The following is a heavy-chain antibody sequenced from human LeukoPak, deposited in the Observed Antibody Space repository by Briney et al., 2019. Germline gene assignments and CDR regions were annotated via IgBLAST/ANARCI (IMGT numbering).Heavy chain of an antibody. CDR3: ARDPNYYDSSVRSSPPSY. J-gene: IGHJ4*02. CDR1: GFTFSSYS. CDR2: ISSSSSYI. V-gene: IGHV3-21*01. D-gene: IGHD3-22*01. Sequence: GGSLRLXCAASGFTFSSYSMNWVRQAPGKGLEWVSSISSSSSYIYYADSVKGRFTISRDNAKNSLYLQMNSLRAEDTAVYYCARDPNYYDSSVRSSPPSYWGQGTLVTVSS.